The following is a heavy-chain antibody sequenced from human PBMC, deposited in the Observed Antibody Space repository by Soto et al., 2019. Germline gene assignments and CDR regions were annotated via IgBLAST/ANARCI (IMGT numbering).Heavy chain of an antibody. CDR1: GFTLSRYS. J-gene: IGHJ6*03. Sequence: GGSLRLSCAASGFTLSRYSMNWVRLAPGKGLEWVSYISSSSTIYYADSVKGRFTISRDNAKNSLYLQMNSLRAEDTAVYYCARDSKYNWNDVSYYYMYVWDKGSTFTVAS. V-gene: IGHV3-48*01. D-gene: IGHD1-20*01. CDR3: ARDSKYNWNDVSYYYMYV. CDR2: ISSSSTI.